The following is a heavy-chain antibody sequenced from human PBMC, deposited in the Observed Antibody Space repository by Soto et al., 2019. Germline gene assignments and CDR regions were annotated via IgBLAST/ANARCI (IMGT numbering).Heavy chain of an antibody. D-gene: IGHD1-26*01. J-gene: IGHJ4*02. Sequence: EVQLLESGGGLVQPGGSLRLSCSASGFTFRTYSMSWVRQAPGKGLEWVSAISDSGGKTFYADSVKGRFTISRDNSKNTLYLQMIGLGADDTAIYYCSKEGGIVEASGDYWGQGTLVTVSS. CDR2: ISDSGGKT. CDR3: SKEGGIVEASGDY. V-gene: IGHV3-23*01. CDR1: GFTFRTYS.